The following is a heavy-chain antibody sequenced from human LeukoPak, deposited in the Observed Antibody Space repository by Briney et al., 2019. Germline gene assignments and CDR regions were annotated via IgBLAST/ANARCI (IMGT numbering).Heavy chain of an antibody. CDR1: GLTFSSSE. CDR3: ARDMTFCSGGSCYSLGFDI. CDR2: ISSSGGTI. V-gene: IGHV3-48*03. J-gene: IGHJ3*02. D-gene: IGHD2-15*01. Sequence: PGGSLRLSCAASGLTFSSSEMNWVRQAPGKGLEWVSYISSSGGTINYANSVKGRFTISRDNAKSSLYLQMNSLRDEDTAVYYCARDMTFCSGGSCYSLGFDIWGQGTMVTVSS.